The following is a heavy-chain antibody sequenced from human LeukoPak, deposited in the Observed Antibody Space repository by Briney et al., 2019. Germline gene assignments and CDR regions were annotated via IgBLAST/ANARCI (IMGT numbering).Heavy chain of an antibody. CDR1: GGSISSYY. Sequence: PSETLSVTCTVSGGSISSYYWSWIRQPPGKGLEWIGYIYYSGSTNYNPSLKSRVTISVDTSKNQFSLRLTSVTAADTAVYYCARGDFYDGGGRNWFDPWGQGTLVIVSS. J-gene: IGHJ5*02. CDR3: ARGDFYDGGGRNWFDP. CDR2: IYYSGST. D-gene: IGHD3-16*01. V-gene: IGHV4-59*12.